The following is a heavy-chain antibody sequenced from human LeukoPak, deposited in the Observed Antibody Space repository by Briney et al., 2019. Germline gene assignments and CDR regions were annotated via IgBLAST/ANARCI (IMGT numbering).Heavy chain of an antibody. Sequence: GESLKISCKGSGYSFTSYWIGWVRQMPGKGLEWMGISYAGDSDTRYSPSFQGQVTISADKSISTAYLQWSSLKASDTAMYYCARPVVYSYDYPDYWGQGNLVTVSS. CDR3: ARPVVYSYDYPDY. J-gene: IGHJ4*02. D-gene: IGHD5-18*01. CDR1: GYSFTSYW. CDR2: SYAGDSDT. V-gene: IGHV5-51*01.